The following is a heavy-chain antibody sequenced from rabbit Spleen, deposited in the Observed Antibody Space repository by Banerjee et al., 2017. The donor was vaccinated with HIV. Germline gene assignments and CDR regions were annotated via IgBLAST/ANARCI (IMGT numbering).Heavy chain of an antibody. D-gene: IGHD1-1*01. CDR1: GVSFSGSSY. CDR3: TRRHYDYNHASDL. V-gene: IGHV1S45*01. Sequence: QEQLVESGGDLVKPGASLTLTCIASGVSFSGSSYMCWVRQAPGKGLEWIACIHTGSSAFTYFTSWAKGRFTISKTSSTTVTLQMTSLTAADTATYFCTRRHYDYNHASDLWGPGTLVTVS. J-gene: IGHJ4*01. CDR2: IHTGSSAFT.